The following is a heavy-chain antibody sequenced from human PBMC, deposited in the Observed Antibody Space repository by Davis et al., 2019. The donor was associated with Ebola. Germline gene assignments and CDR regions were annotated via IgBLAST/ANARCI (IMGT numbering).Heavy chain of an antibody. CDR2: IKPDGSDK. CDR3: TRGYGWTDY. Sequence: GGSLRLSCAASGSTFSGFWMTWVRQAPGKGLEWVANIKPDGSDKFYVDSVKGRFTISRDNAKNSLYLQMNSLRAEDTAVYYCTRGYGWTDYWGQGTLVTVSS. CDR1: GSTFSGFW. V-gene: IGHV3-7*03. J-gene: IGHJ4*02. D-gene: IGHD5-18*01.